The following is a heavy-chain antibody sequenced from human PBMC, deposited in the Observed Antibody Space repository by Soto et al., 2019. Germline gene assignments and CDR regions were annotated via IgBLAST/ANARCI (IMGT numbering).Heavy chain of an antibody. CDR3: ARGDHDYGGNPDY. CDR1: GFTFSSYD. CDR2: MGTAGDT. V-gene: IGHV3-13*01. Sequence: EVQLVGSGGGLVQPGGSLRLSCAASGFTFSSYDMHWVRQATGKGLEWVSAMGTAGDTYYPGSVKGRFPSSRENAKNSLYLQMNSLRAEDTAVYYCARGDHDYGGNPDYWGQGTLVTVSS. J-gene: IGHJ4*02. D-gene: IGHD4-17*01.